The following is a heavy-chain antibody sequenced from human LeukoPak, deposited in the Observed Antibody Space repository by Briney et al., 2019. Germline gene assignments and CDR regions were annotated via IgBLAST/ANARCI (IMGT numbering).Heavy chain of an antibody. CDR3: ARDGDGYNLYYFDY. J-gene: IGHJ4*02. CDR1: GGSISSYY. V-gene: IGHV4-59*01. Sequence: SETLSLTCTVSGGSISSYYWSWTRQPPGKGLEWIGYIYYSGSTNYNPSLKSRVAISVDTSKNQFSLKLSSVTAADTAVYYCARDGDGYNLYYFDYWGQGTLVTVSS. D-gene: IGHD5-24*01. CDR2: IYYSGST.